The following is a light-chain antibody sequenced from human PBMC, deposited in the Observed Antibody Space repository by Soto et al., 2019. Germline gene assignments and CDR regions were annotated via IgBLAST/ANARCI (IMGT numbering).Light chain of an antibody. J-gene: IGKJ2*01. Sequence: DIVLTQSPGTLSLSAGERATLSCRASQSVSSRYIAWYQQKPGQAPRLLIYGASTRPTGIPDRFSGSGSGTDFTLTISRQEAEDFAVYYCQRYGTSPYTFGQGTKLEIK. V-gene: IGKV3-20*01. CDR3: QRYGTSPYT. CDR2: GAS. CDR1: QSVSSRY.